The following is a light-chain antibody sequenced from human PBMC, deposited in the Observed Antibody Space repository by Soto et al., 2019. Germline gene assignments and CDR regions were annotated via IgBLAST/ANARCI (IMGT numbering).Light chain of an antibody. V-gene: IGKV1-9*01. CDR2: AAS. CDR3: QQLNNYPLT. CDR1: QGIGSY. Sequence: DIQLTPSPSFLSASLGDRGTITCRASQGIGSYLAWYQQTPGKAPRLLIYAASTLQSGVPSRFSGSGSDTEFTLTISSLQPEDFATYYCQQLNNYPLTFGGGTKVDIK. J-gene: IGKJ4*01.